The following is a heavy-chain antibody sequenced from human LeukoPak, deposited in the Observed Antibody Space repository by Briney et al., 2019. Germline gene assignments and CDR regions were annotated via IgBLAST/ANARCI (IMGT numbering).Heavy chain of an antibody. CDR3: ARGRFSAGDY. J-gene: IGHJ4*02. D-gene: IGHD3-3*01. CDR1: GGSISSSCYY. V-gene: IGHV4-39*01. CDR2: IYYSGST. Sequence: SETLSLTCTVSGGSISSSCYYWGWIRQPPGKGLELIGSIYYSGSTYYNPSLKSRVNISVDTSKNQFFLKLSSVTAADTAVYYCARGRFSAGDYWGQGTLVTVSS.